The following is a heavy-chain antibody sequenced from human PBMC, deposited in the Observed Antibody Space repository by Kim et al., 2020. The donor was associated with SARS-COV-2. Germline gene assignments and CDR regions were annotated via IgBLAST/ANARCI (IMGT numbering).Heavy chain of an antibody. CDR3: AKGAGGHSYYYDSSGYPNWFDP. CDR2: ISGSGGST. D-gene: IGHD3-22*01. J-gene: IGHJ5*02. CDR1: GFTFSSYA. V-gene: IGHV3-23*01. Sequence: GGSLRLSCAASGFTFSSYAMSWVRQAPGKGLEWVSAISGSGGSTYYADSVKGRFTISRDNSKNTLYLQMNSLRAEDTAVYYCAKGAGGHSYYYDSSGYPNWFDPWGQGTLVTVSS.